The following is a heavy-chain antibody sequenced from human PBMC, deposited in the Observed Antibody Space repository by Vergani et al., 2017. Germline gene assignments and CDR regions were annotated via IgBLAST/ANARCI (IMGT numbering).Heavy chain of an antibody. V-gene: IGHV3-53*01. CDR3: ATAKDDWNWV. CDR1: GFTVSSNY. CDR2: IYSGGST. Sequence: EVQLVESGGGLIQPGGSLRLSCAASGFTVSSNYMSWVRQAPGKGLEWVSVIYSGGSTYYADSVKSRFTISRDKSKNTQYLQMNSLRAERTAVYYCATAKDDWNWVWGQGTLVTVSS. D-gene: IGHD1-7*01. J-gene: IGHJ4*02.